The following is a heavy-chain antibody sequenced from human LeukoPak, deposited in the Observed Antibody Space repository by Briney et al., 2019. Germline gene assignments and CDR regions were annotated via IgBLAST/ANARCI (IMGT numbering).Heavy chain of an antibody. V-gene: IGHV3-48*04. J-gene: IGHJ4*02. CDR3: VRAVEYYYDSSGYAVDY. D-gene: IGHD3-22*01. Sequence: GGSLRLSCAASAFTFSDYSMNWVRQAPGKGLEWISYISGRSSTIYYADSVTGRFTISRDNAKNSLYLQMNSLRAEDTAVYYCVRAVEYYYDSSGYAVDYWGQGTLVTVSS. CDR2: ISGRSSTI. CDR1: AFTFSDYS.